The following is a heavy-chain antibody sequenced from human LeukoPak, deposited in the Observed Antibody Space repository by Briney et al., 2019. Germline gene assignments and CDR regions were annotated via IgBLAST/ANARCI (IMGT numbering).Heavy chain of an antibody. CDR2: LYHSGST. Sequence: NTSETLSLTCAVYGGSFTGYYWGWLRQPPGKGLEWIWSLYHSGSTYYNPSLKSRVTISVDTSKNHFSLKLSSVTAADTAVYYCARDTYCTNGVCYLDYRGQGTLVTVSS. CDR3: ARDTYCTNGVCYLDY. J-gene: IGHJ4*02. V-gene: IGHV4-38-2*02. CDR1: GGSFTGYY. D-gene: IGHD2-8*01.